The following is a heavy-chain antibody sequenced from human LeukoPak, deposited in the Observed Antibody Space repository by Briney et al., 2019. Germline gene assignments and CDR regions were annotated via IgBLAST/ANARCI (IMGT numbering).Heavy chain of an antibody. CDR1: GYTFTSYA. Sequence: ASVKVSCKASGYTFTSYAMHWVRQAPGQGLEWMGWISAYNGNTNYAQKLQGRVTMTTDTSTSTAYMELRSLRSDDTAVYYCARDGGYSSGWYYFDYWGQGTLVTVSS. J-gene: IGHJ4*02. V-gene: IGHV1-18*01. CDR3: ARDGGYSSGWYYFDY. CDR2: ISAYNGNT. D-gene: IGHD6-19*01.